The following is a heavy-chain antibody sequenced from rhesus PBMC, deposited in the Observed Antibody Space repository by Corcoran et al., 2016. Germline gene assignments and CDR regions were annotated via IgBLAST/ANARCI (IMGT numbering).Heavy chain of an antibody. CDR3: ARDRGYSAI. CDR1: GGSISSRYYY. D-gene: IGHD5-30*01. J-gene: IGHJ4*01. V-gene: IGHV4-122*02. CDR2: ISYSGST. Sequence: QVQLQESGPGLVKPSETLSLTCAVSGGSISSRYYYWSWIRQAPGKGLEWIGYISYSGSTSYNPSLKSRVTISRDTSKNQFSLKLRSVTAADTAVYYCARDRGYSAIWGQGVLVTVSS.